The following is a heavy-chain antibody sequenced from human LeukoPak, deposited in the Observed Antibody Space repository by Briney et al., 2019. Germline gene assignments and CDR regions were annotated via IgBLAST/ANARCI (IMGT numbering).Heavy chain of an antibody. CDR1: GFIFDDYA. Sequence: PGGSLRLSCAASGFIFDDYAMHWVRQAPGKGLEWVSGISWNSGSTGYGDSVKGRFTISRDNAKNSLYLQMNSLRAEDTAVYYCARSLTYYYDSSGYSGWFDPWGQGTLVTVSS. CDR3: ARSLTYYYDSSGYSGWFDP. CDR2: ISWNSGST. D-gene: IGHD3-22*01. V-gene: IGHV3-9*01. J-gene: IGHJ5*02.